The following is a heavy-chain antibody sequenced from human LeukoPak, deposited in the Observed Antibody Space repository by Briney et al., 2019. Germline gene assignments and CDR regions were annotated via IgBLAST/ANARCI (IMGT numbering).Heavy chain of an antibody. CDR3: AKDVPGSYL. CDR2: ISGSGGST. J-gene: IGHJ4*02. V-gene: IGHV3-23*01. Sequence: GGSLRLSCAASGSTFSNDWMSWVRQAPGKGLEWVSAISGSGGSTYYADSVKGRFTISRDNSKNTLYLQMNSLRAEDTAVYYCAKDVPGSYLWGQGTLVTVSS. D-gene: IGHD3-10*01. CDR1: GSTFSNDW.